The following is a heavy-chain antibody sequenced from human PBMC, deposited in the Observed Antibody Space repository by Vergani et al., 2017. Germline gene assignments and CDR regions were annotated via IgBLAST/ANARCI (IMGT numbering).Heavy chain of an antibody. J-gene: IGHJ5*02. V-gene: IGHV3-33*01. CDR1: GFTFNQYG. Sequence: QVQLVESGGGVVKPGRSLRLSCAASGFTFNQYGLHWVRQAPGKGLEWVAVTWYDGNNKQYADSVKGRFTISRDNSKSTMYLQMNSLRDEDTGVYYGARDLRLLYNRFDPWGQGTLVTVSS. CDR2: TWYDGNNK. CDR3: ARDLRLLYNRFDP. D-gene: IGHD1-14*01.